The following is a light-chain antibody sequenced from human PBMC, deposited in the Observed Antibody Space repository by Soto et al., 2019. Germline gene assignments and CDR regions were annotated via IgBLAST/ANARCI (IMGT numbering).Light chain of an antibody. CDR3: CSYTTTTAYV. J-gene: IGLJ1*01. CDR1: SSDIGSYNY. Sequence: HSALTQPASVSGSPGQSITISCTGTSSDIGSYNYISWYQQYPDKGPKLMIYGVTNRPSGVSNRFSGSKSGYTASLTISGLQAEDEADYYCCSYTTTTAYVFGTGTKVTVL. V-gene: IGLV2-14*03. CDR2: GVT.